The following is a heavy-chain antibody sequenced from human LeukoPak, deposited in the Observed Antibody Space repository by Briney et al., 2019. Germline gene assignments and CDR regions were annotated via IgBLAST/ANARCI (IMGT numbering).Heavy chain of an antibody. D-gene: IGHD5-18*01. CDR1: GFTFSSYS. CDR3: ARGYNYGYDY. V-gene: IGHV3-21*01. Sequence: PGGSLRLSCAASGFTFSSYSMNWVRQAPGKGLEWVSSINGSSGYRYYANSVKGRFTITRDNAKNSLYLQMNSLRAEDTAVYYCARGYNYGYDYGGQGTLVTVSS. J-gene: IGHJ4*02. CDR2: INGSSGYR.